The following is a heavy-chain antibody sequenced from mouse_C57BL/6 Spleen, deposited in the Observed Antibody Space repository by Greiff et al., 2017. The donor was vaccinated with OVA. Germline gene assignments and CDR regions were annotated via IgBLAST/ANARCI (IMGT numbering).Heavy chain of an antibody. CDR2: ISSGSSTI. CDR1: GFTFSDYG. J-gene: IGHJ2*01. D-gene: IGHD1-1*01. Sequence: EVQVVESGGGLVKPGGSLKLSCAASGFTFSDYGMHWVRQAPEKGLEWVAYISSGSSTIYYADTVKGRFTISRDNAKNTLFLQMTRLRSEETAMDYCARPSYGSSPWDYWGQGTTLTVSS. V-gene: IGHV5-17*01. CDR3: ARPSYGSSPWDY.